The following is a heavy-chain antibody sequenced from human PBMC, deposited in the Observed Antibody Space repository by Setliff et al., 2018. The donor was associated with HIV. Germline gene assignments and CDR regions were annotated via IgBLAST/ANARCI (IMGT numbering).Heavy chain of an antibody. D-gene: IGHD6-13*01. J-gene: IGHJ6*02. CDR2: LSFRGST. Sequence: SETLSLTCAASGDSVSGPNYNWGWIPPPPGKGLEWIGTLSFRGSTSYNPSLKSRVTISLDTSKSQFSLNLNSVTAADAAVYYCTVQAMAAAGPLQYYYYCDMVVFGQGTTVAVSS. V-gene: IGHV4-39*01. CDR1: GDSVSGPNYN. CDR3: TVQAMAAAGPLQYYYYCDMVV.